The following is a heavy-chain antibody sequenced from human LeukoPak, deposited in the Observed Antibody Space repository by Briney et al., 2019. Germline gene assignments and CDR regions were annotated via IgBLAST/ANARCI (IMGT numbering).Heavy chain of an antibody. V-gene: IGHV4-34*01. D-gene: IGHD1-1*01. Sequence: SETLSLTCAVYGGSFSGYYWSWIRQPPGKGLEWIGEINHSGSTNYNPSLKSRVTISVDTSKNQFSLKLSSVTAADTAVYYCASPDWKQPYGMDVWGQGTTVTVSS. CDR1: GGSFSGYY. CDR3: ASPDWKQPYGMDV. J-gene: IGHJ6*02. CDR2: INHSGST.